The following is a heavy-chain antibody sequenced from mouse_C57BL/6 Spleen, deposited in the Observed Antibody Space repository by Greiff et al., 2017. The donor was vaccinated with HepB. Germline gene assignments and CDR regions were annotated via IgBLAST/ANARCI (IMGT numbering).Heavy chain of an antibody. CDR2: IYPRSGNT. J-gene: IGHJ3*01. CDR1: GYTFTSYG. V-gene: IGHV1-81*01. D-gene: IGHD3-2*02. Sequence: QVQLQQSGAELARPGASVKLSCKASGYTFTSYGISWVKQRTGQGLEWIGEIYPRSGNTYYNEKFKGKATLTADKSSSTAYMELRSLTSEDSAVYFCTRRVLDSSGQAWFAYWGQGTLVTVSA. CDR3: TRRVLDSSGQAWFAY.